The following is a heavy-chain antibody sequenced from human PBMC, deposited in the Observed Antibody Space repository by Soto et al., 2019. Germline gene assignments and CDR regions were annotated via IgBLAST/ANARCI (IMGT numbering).Heavy chain of an antibody. J-gene: IGHJ6*02. CDR1: GFTFSSYG. Sequence: QVQLVESGGGVVQPGRSLRLSCAASGFTFSSYGMHWVRQAPGKGLEWVAVISYDGSNKYYADSVKGRFTISRDNSKNTLYLQMNSLRAEDTAVYYCAKVRSFDWLLGLGYYYYGMDVWGQGTTVTVSS. D-gene: IGHD3-9*01. V-gene: IGHV3-30*18. CDR3: AKVRSFDWLLGLGYYYYGMDV. CDR2: ISYDGSNK.